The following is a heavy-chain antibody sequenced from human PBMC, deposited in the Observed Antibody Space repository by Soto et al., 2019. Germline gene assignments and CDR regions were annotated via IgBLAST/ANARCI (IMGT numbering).Heavy chain of an antibody. D-gene: IGHD1-1*01. V-gene: IGHV3-53*01. CDR1: GFTVSSNY. CDR2: IYSGGST. CDR3: ARGGSRRLQLLFVFDS. J-gene: IGHJ4*02. Sequence: EVQLVESGGGLIQPGGSLRLSCAASGFTVSSNYMSWVRQAPGKGLEWVSVIYSGGSTYYADSVKDRFTISRDNSKNTLYLQMNGLRAEDTAVYCCARGGSRRLQLLFVFDSWGQGTLVTVSS.